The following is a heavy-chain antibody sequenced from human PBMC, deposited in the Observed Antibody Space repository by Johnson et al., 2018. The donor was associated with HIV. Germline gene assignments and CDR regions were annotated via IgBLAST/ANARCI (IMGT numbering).Heavy chain of an antibody. D-gene: IGHD3-3*01. CDR2: IKQDGSDK. CDR1: GFTFSSNW. V-gene: IGHV3-7*01. J-gene: IGHJ3*02. CDR3: ARERWSAYYGAFDI. Sequence: VQLVESGGNLVQPGGSLRLSCAVSGFTFSSNWMSWVRQAPGKGLEWVANIKQDGSDKNYVDSVKGRFTISRDNAKYSLYLQMNSLRPEDTAVYYCARERWSAYYGAFDIWGHGTLVTVSS.